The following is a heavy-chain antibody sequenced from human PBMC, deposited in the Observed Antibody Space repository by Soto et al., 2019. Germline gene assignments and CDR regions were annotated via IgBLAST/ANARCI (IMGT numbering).Heavy chain of an antibody. CDR3: ARGSTGAKYGGMDV. Sequence: EVQLVESGGDLVQPGGSLRLSCAASGFAVSSNYMTWVRQAPGKGLEWVSVIHSGGDTHYAASVRGRFTISRDNSKNTLYLQMNSLRAEDTAVYYCARGSTGAKYGGMDVWGQGTTVTVSS. D-gene: IGHD1-7*01. CDR1: GFAVSSNY. V-gene: IGHV3-66*01. J-gene: IGHJ6*02. CDR2: IHSGGDT.